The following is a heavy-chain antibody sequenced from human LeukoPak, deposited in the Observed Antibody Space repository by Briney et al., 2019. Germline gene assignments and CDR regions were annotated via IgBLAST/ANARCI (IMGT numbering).Heavy chain of an antibody. Sequence: PGGSLRLSCAASGFTFSSYAMSWVRQAPGKGLEWVANIKQDGSEKYYVDSVKGRFTISRDNAKNSLYLQMNSLRAEDTAVYYCARVGYPFYYYYGMDVWGQGTTVTVSS. D-gene: IGHD6-25*01. CDR3: ARVGYPFYYYYGMDV. V-gene: IGHV3-7*01. J-gene: IGHJ6*02. CDR1: GFTFSSYA. CDR2: IKQDGSEK.